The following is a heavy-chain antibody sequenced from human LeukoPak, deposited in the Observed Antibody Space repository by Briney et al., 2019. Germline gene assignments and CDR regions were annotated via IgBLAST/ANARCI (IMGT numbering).Heavy chain of an antibody. CDR2: IYYSGST. V-gene: IGHV4-59*01. CDR1: GGSISSYY. D-gene: IGHD3-16*01. Sequence: SETLSLTCTVSGGSISSYYWSWIRQPPGKGLEWIGYIYYSGSTNYNPSLKSRVTISVDTSKNQFSLKLSSVTAADTAVYYCARDSQGGAFDIWGQGTTVTVSS. CDR3: ARDSQGGAFDI. J-gene: IGHJ3*02.